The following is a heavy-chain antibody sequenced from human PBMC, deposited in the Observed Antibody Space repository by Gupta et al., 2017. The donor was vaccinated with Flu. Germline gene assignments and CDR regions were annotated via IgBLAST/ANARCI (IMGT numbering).Heavy chain of an antibody. D-gene: IGHD3-22*01. V-gene: IGHV4-4*07. CDR3: AREDITYYYDSSGYYTAKAFDI. J-gene: IGHJ3*02. Sequence: RQPAGKGLDWIGRIDTSGSTNYNPSLKSRVTMSVDTSKNQFSLKLSSVTAADTAVYYCAREDITYYYDSSGYYTAKAFDIWGQGTMVTVSS. CDR2: IDTSGST.